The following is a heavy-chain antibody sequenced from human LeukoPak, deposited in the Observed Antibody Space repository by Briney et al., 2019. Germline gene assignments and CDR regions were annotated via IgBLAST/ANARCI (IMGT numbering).Heavy chain of an antibody. D-gene: IGHD2-15*01. J-gene: IGHJ5*02. CDR3: AMFYCSGGSCYSGGWFDP. CDR2: ISAYNGNT. Sequence: ASVKVSCKASGYTFTSYGISWVRQAPGQGLEWMGWISAYNGNTNYAQKLQGRVTMTTDTSTSTAYMELRSLRSDDTAVYYCAMFYCSGGSCYSGGWFDPWGQGTLVTVPS. CDR1: GYTFTSYG. V-gene: IGHV1-18*01.